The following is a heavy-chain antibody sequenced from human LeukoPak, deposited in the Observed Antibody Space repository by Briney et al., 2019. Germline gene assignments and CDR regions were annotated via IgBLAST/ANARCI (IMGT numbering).Heavy chain of an antibody. J-gene: IGHJ3*02. CDR2: ISAYNGNT. D-gene: IGHD6-6*01. CDR1: GYTFTSYG. Sequence: ASVKVSCKASGYTFTSYGISWVRQAPGQGLEWMGWISAYNGNTNYAQKLQGRVTMTTDTSTSTVYMELRSLRSDDTAVYYCADSSSSSDAFDIWGQGTMVTVSS. CDR3: ADSSSSSDAFDI. V-gene: IGHV1-18*01.